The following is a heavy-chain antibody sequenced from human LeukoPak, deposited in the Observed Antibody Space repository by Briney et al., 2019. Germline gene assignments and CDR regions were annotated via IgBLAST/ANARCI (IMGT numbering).Heavy chain of an antibody. Sequence: PGGSLRLSCAASGFTFSSYWMSWVRQAPGKGLEWVANIKQDGSEKYYVGAVKIRFTISRDNAKNSLYLQMNSLRAEDTAVYYCARVGSDSSGYYYEAFDIWGQGTMVTVSS. CDR1: GFTFSSYW. J-gene: IGHJ3*02. CDR3: ARVGSDSSGYYYEAFDI. CDR2: IKQDGSEK. V-gene: IGHV3-7*01. D-gene: IGHD3-22*01.